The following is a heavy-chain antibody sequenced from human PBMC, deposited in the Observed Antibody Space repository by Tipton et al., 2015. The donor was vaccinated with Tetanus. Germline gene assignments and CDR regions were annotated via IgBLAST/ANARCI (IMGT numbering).Heavy chain of an antibody. J-gene: IGHJ4*02. D-gene: IGHD2-2*01. Sequence: SLRLSCTVSGGSLRSGDHYWSWIRQPPGKGLEWLAYISSSGSTNSNYSLKSRITISRDTSKNQFSLKLSSVTAADAAIYYCAREVPAAGHFDSWGQGTLVTVSS. CDR3: AREVPAAGHFDS. V-gene: IGHV4-61*08. CDR2: ISSSGST. CDR1: GGSLRSGDHY.